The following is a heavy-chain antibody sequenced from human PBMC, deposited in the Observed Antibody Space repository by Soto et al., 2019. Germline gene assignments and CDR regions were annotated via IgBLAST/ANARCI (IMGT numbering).Heavy chain of an antibody. D-gene: IGHD5-18*01. J-gene: IGHJ4*02. CDR1: GFTFSSYA. V-gene: IGHV3-23*01. Sequence: LRLSCAASGFTFSSYAMSWVRQAPGKGLEWVSAISGSGGSTYYADSVKGRFTISRDNSKNTLYLQMNSLRAEDTAVYYCAKDPARRYSYGPIDYWGQGTLVTVSS. CDR2: ISGSGGST. CDR3: AKDPARRYSYGPIDY.